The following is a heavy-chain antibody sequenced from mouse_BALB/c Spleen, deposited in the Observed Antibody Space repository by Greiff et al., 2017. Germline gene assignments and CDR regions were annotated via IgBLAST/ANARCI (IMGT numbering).Heavy chain of an antibody. CDR1: GDSITSGY. V-gene: IGHV3-8*02. Sequence: VQLKQSGPSLVKPSQSLSLTCSVTGDSITSGYWNWIRKFPGNKLEYIGYISYSGSTYYNPSLNSRISNIRDTSTNQDYLQLNSVTTEDTTTYYCARRSDYYGTSYDYFDYWGQGTTLTVSS. J-gene: IGHJ2*01. CDR2: ISYSGST. D-gene: IGHD1-1*01. CDR3: ARRSDYYGTSYDYFDY.